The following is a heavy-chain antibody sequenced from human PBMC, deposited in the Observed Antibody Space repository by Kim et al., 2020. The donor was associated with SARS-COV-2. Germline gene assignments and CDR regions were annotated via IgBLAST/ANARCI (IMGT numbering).Heavy chain of an antibody. V-gene: IGHV4-31*02. CDR3: AREFHGSGSYYNGAFDI. J-gene: IGHJ3*02. D-gene: IGHD3-10*01. Sequence: LRSRVTISAATSKNQFSLKLSSVTAADTAVYYCAREFHGSGSYYNGAFDIWGQGTMVTVSS.